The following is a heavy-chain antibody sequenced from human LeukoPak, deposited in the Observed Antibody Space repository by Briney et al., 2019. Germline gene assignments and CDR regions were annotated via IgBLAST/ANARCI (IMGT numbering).Heavy chain of an antibody. Sequence: GGSLRLSCAASGFTFSSYTMRWVRQAPGEGVEWGSTITTSDGNTYYADSVKGRFTVSRDNSKNTLFLQMNSLRAEDTAVYYCAKDGGLWVSAHWGDSWGRGTLVTVSS. D-gene: IGHD7-27*01. V-gene: IGHV3-23*01. CDR3: AKDGGLWVSAHWGDS. CDR1: GFTFSSYT. CDR2: ITTSDGNT. J-gene: IGHJ4*02.